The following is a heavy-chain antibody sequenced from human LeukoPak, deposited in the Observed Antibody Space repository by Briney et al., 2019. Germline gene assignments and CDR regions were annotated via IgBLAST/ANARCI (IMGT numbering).Heavy chain of an antibody. J-gene: IGHJ6*02. Sequence: SETLSLTCTVSGGSVSSGSYYWSWIRQPPGKGLEWIGYIYYSGSTNYNPSLKSRVTISVDTSKNQFSLKLSSVTAADTAVYYCARSGVVVAATLDYYHYGMDVWGQGTTVTVSS. CDR3: ARSGVVVAATLDYYHYGMDV. CDR1: GGSVSSGSYY. CDR2: IYYSGST. V-gene: IGHV4-61*01. D-gene: IGHD2-15*01.